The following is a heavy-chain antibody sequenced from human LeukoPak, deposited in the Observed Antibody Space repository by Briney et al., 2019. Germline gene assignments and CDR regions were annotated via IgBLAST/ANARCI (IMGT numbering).Heavy chain of an antibody. J-gene: IGHJ4*02. Sequence: ASVKVSCKASGGTFSSYAISWVRQAPGQGLEWMGIINSSGGSTSYAQKFQGRVTMTWDTSTTTVYMELSSLRSEDTAVYYCAGVTAALADWGQGTLVTVSS. D-gene: IGHD6-13*01. CDR2: INSSGGST. CDR1: GGTFSSYA. V-gene: IGHV1-46*01. CDR3: AGVTAALAD.